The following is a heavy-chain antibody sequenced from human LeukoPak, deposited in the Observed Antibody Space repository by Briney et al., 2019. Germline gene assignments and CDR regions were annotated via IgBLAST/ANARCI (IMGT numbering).Heavy chain of an antibody. CDR3: AKDLKARQQLGDAFDI. V-gene: IGHV3-9*03. Sequence: PGGSLRLSCAASGFTFDDYAMHWVRQAPGKGLEWVSGISWNSGSIGYADSVKGRFTISRDNAKNSLYLQMNSLRAEDMALYYCAKDLKARQQLGDAFDIWGQGTMVTVSS. J-gene: IGHJ3*02. CDR1: GFTFDDYA. D-gene: IGHD6-13*01. CDR2: ISWNSGSI.